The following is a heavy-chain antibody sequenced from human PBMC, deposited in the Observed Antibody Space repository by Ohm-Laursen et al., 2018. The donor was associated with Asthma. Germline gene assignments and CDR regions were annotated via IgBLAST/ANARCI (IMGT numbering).Heavy chain of an antibody. J-gene: IGHJ4*02. CDR3: ARGRYYDRLDY. CDR2: IKQDGSEK. V-gene: IGHV3-7*05. CDR1: GFTFSSYW. Sequence: SLRLSCAASGFTFSSYWMSWVRQAPGKGLEWVANIKQDGSEKYYVDPVKGRFTISRDNAKNSLYLQMNSLRAEDTAVYYCARGRYYDRLDYWGQGTLVTVSS. D-gene: IGHD3-22*01.